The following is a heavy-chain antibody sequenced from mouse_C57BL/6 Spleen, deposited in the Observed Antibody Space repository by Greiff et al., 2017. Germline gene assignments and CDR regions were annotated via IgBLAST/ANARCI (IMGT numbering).Heavy chain of an antibody. Sequence: EVQLQQSGPGLVKPSQSLSLTCSVTGYSITSGYYWNWIRQFPGNKLEWMGYISYDGSNNYNPSLKNRISITRDTSKNQFFLKLNSVTTEDTATYYCARLAGSSHWYFDVWGTGTTVTVSS. D-gene: IGHD1-1*01. J-gene: IGHJ1*03. CDR1: GYSITSGYY. V-gene: IGHV3-6*01. CDR2: ISYDGSN. CDR3: ARLAGSSHWYFDV.